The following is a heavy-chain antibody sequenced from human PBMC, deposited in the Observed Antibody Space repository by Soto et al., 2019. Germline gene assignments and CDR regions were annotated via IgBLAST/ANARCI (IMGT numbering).Heavy chain of an antibody. V-gene: IGHV3-30*18. Sequence: GGSLRLSCAASGFTFSSYGMHWVRQAPGKGLEWVAVISYDGSNKYYADSVKGRFTISRDNSKNTLYLQMNSLRAEDTAVYYCAKGRSSSWYFIDNWFDPWGKGTLVTVSS. CDR1: GFTFSSYG. CDR3: AKGRSSSWYFIDNWFDP. CDR2: ISYDGSNK. D-gene: IGHD6-13*01. J-gene: IGHJ5*02.